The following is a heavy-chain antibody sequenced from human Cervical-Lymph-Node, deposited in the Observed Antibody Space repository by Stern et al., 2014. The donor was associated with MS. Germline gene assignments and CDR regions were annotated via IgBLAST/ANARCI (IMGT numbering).Heavy chain of an antibody. J-gene: IGHJ4*02. CDR2: FDPEDGET. V-gene: IGHV1-24*01. Sequence: VHLVESGAEVKKPGASVKVSCKVSGYTLTELSMHWVRQAPRKGLEWMGGFDPEDGETIYAQKFQGSVTMTEDTSTDTAYMELSSLRSEDTAVYYCATLSPGAGGNYYRHFDYWGQGTLVTVSS. D-gene: IGHD1-26*01. CDR1: GYTLTELS. CDR3: ATLSPGAGGNYYRHFDY.